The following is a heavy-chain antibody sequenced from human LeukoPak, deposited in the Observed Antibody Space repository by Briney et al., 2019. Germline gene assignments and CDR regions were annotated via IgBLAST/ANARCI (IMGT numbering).Heavy chain of an antibody. CDR2: IYDSGST. D-gene: IGHD4-17*01. J-gene: IGHJ4*02. V-gene: IGHV4-59*01. Sequence: SETLSLTCSVSGGSMTNLYWTRIRQPPGKGLEWIGDIYDSGSTRYNTSLESRVTISVDTSKNQFSLKLSSVTAADTAVYYCAREGGPGGDYGSVDSWGQGTLVTVSS. CDR1: GGSMTNLY. CDR3: AREGGPGGDYGSVDS.